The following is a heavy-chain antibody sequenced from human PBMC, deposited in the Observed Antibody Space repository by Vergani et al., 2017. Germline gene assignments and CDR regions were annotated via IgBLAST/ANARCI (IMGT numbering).Heavy chain of an antibody. V-gene: IGHV3-53*02. Sequence: EVQLVETGGGLIQPGGSLRLSCAASGFTVSSNYMSWVRQAPGKGLEWVSVFDSGGSTYYADPVKGRFTISSDNSKNTLYLQMNSLTADDTAVYYCARDDDGYCSSTSCSRGFQLWGQGTLVTVSS. CDR3: ARDDDGYCSSTSCSRGFQL. CDR2: FDSGGST. J-gene: IGHJ1*01. D-gene: IGHD2-2*01. CDR1: GFTVSSNY.